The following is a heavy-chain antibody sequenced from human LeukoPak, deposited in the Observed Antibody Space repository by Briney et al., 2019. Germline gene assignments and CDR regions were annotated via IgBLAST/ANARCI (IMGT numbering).Heavy chain of an antibody. CDR3: ARRLTQYDCFDP. Sequence: SQTLSLTCAISGDIVSSNSVTWNWIRQSPSRGLEWLGRTYYRSTWYNDYAVSVRGRITVNPDTSKNQFSLHLNSVTPEDTAVYYCARRLTQYDCFDPWGQGILDTVSS. J-gene: IGHJ5*02. D-gene: IGHD2-2*01. CDR2: TYYRSTWYN. V-gene: IGHV6-1*01. CDR1: GDIVSSNSVT.